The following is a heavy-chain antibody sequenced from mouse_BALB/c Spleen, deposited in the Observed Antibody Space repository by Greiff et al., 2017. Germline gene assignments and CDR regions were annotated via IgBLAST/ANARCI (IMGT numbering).Heavy chain of an antibody. V-gene: IGHV2-2*02. J-gene: IGHJ4*01. CDR2: IWSGGGT. CDR3: ARTQYGNYRYAMDY. Sequence: QVQLKESGPGLVQPSQSLSITCTVSGFSLTSYGVHWVRQSPGKGLEWLGVIWSGGGTDYNAAFISRLGISKDNSKSQVFFKMISLQANDTAIYYCARTQYGNYRYAMDYWGQGTSVTVSS. CDR1: GFSLTSYG. D-gene: IGHD2-1*01.